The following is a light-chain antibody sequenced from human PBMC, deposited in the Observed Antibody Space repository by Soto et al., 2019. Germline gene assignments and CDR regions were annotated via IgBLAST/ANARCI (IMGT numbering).Light chain of an antibody. CDR2: EDS. CDR1: RMVAGGYKF. J-gene: IGLJ3*02. CDR3: CSYASGSTYCV. Sequence: QSALINPAPVLGPLGSWITISGTATRMVAGGYKFVSWYQQHPGKAPKVMIYEDSKRPSGVSYRFSGSKSGNTASLTISGLQAEDEADYHCCSYASGSTYCVFGGGTKVTVL. V-gene: IGLV2-23*01.